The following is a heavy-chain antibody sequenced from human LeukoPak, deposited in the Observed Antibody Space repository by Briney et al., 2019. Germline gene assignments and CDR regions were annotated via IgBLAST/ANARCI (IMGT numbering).Heavy chain of an antibody. CDR2: INHSGST. CDR3: ARRVVVPAVGCAY. V-gene: IGHV4-34*01. D-gene: IGHD2-2*01. Sequence: PSETLSLTCTVSGASISGYYSTGIRQPPGKGLEWIGEINHSGSTNYNPSLKSRVTISVDMSKNQFSLKLSSVTAADTAVYYCARRVVVPAVGCAYWGRGTLVTVSS. J-gene: IGHJ4*02. CDR1: GASISGYY.